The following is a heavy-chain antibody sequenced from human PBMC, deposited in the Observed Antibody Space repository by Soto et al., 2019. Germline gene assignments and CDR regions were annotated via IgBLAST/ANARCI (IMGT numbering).Heavy chain of an antibody. CDR2: INPNSGGT. V-gene: IGHV1-2*06. D-gene: IGHD3-16*01. CDR3: GGGRRPRGRKYYYYGMDC. J-gene: IGHJ6*02. Sequence: ASVKVSCKASGYIFTDYYMHWVLQAPGQELGWMGRINPNSGGTNYAQKFQGRVTMTRDTSISTAYMELSSLRSEDTAVYYCGGGRRPRGRKYYYYGMDCWGQGTRVTVPS. CDR1: GYIFTDYY.